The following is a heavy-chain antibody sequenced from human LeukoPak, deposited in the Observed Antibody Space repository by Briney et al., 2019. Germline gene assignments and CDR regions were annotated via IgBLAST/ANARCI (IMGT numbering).Heavy chain of an antibody. V-gene: IGHV4-34*01. CDR3: ARTDSSGYSGFDY. CDR1: GGSFSGYY. J-gene: IGHJ4*02. D-gene: IGHD3-22*01. CDR2: INHSGST. Sequence: SETLSLTCAVYGGSFSGYYWSWIRQPPGKGLEWIGEINHSGSTNYNPSLKSRVTISVDMSKNQFSLKLSSVTAADTAVYYCARTDSSGYSGFDYWGQGTLVTVSS.